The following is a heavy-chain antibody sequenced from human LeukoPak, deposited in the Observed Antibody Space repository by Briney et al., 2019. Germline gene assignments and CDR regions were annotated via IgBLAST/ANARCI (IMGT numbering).Heavy chain of an antibody. CDR2: INPRGST. CDR3: ARRRLGYYFDY. Sequence: TSETLSLTCGDYGGSFSGYYWSWIRQPPGKGLEWIGEINPRGSTNYNPSLKSRVTLSADTSKNQFSLTLNSVTAADTAVYYCARRRLGYYFDYWGQGTLVTVSS. V-gene: IGHV4-34*01. J-gene: IGHJ4*02. CDR1: GGSFSGYY. D-gene: IGHD5-24*01.